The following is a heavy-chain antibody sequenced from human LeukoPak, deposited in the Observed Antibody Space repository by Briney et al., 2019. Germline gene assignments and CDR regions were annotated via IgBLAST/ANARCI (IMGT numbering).Heavy chain of an antibody. D-gene: IGHD4-17*01. Sequence: GGSLRLSCAASGFTFSSYAMSWVRQAPGKGLEWVSAISGSGGSTYYADSVKGRFTISRDNSKNTLYLRMNSLRAEDTAVYYCARVGYGDYLYFDYWGQGTLVTVSS. V-gene: IGHV3-23*01. CDR1: GFTFSSYA. CDR3: ARVGYGDYLYFDY. J-gene: IGHJ4*02. CDR2: ISGSGGST.